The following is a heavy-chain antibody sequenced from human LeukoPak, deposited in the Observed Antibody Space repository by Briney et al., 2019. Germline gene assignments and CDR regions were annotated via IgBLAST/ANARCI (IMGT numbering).Heavy chain of an antibody. CDR2: IWYDGSNK. CDR1: GFTFSSYG. J-gene: IGHJ4*02. CDR3: ARDSLGKWNELDY. Sequence: GGSLRLSCAASGFTFSSYGMHWVRQAPGKGLEWVAVIWYDGSNKYYADSVKGRFTISRDNYKNTLYLQMTGLRAEDTVVYYWARDSLGKWNELDYWGQGTLVTVSS. V-gene: IGHV3-33*01. D-gene: IGHD1-1*01.